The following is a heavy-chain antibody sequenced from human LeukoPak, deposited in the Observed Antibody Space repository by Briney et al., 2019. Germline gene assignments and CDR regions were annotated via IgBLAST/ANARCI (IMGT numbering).Heavy chain of an antibody. J-gene: IGHJ6*03. V-gene: IGHV1-69*06. Sequence: SVKLSCKASGGTFSSYAITWVRQAPGQGLEWMGGIIPIFGTANYGQKFQGRVTITADKSTSTAYMELRRLRSEDTAVYYCAVKSSGYYYEGWAYYYMDVWGKGTTVSVCS. CDR1: GGTFSSYA. CDR3: AVKSSGYYYEGWAYYYMDV. D-gene: IGHD3-22*01. CDR2: IIPIFGTA.